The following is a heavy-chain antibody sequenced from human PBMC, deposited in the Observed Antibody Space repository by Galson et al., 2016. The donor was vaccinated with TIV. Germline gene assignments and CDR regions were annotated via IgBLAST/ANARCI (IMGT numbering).Heavy chain of an antibody. V-gene: IGHV4-59*12. D-gene: IGHD3-16*01. Sequence: SEPLSLTCTVSGGSTSSYYWTWIRQPPGKGLEWIGYIYHTGNTIYNPSLKSRVAISLDTYKNQFSLKLSSVTAADTALYYCAREGSADYDWGRAHFDYWGQGTLVTVSS. CDR2: IYHTGNT. CDR1: GGSTSSYY. J-gene: IGHJ4*02. CDR3: AREGSADYDWGRAHFDY.